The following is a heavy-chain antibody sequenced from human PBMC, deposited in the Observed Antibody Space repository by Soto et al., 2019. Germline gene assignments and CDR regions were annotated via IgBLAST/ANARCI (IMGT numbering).Heavy chain of an antibody. D-gene: IGHD2-2*01. CDR2: MNPNSGNT. CDR1: GYTFTSYD. V-gene: IGHV1-8*02. Sequence: GASVKVSCKASGYTFTSYDINWVRQATGQGHERKRWMNPNSGNTGYAQKLQGRVTMTRNTSISTDYMELSSLRSEDTAVYFCARGCMSISCYPQLQYGMDVWGQGTTVTVSS. CDR3: ARGCMSISCYPQLQYGMDV. J-gene: IGHJ6*02.